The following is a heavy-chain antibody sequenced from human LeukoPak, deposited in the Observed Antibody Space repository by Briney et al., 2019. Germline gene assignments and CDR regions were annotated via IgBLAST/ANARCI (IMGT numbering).Heavy chain of an antibody. CDR2: ISGSGGST. CDR3: ATYDFWSGYSPDYYMDV. Sequence: GGSLRLSCAASGFTFSSYAMSWVRQAPGKGLEWVSAISGSGGSTYYADSVKGRFTISRDNSKNTLYLQMNSLRAEDTAVYYCATYDFWSGYSPDYYMDVWGKGTTVTVSS. V-gene: IGHV3-23*01. J-gene: IGHJ6*03. D-gene: IGHD3-3*01. CDR1: GFTFSSYA.